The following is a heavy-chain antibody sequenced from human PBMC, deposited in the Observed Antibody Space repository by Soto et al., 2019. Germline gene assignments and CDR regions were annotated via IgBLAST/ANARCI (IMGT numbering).Heavy chain of an antibody. CDR1: GFTFSSYS. J-gene: IGHJ6*02. D-gene: IGHD2-15*01. CDR3: ARDTHESALRWADYYYGMDV. Sequence: EVQLVESGGGLVKPGGSLRLSCAASGFTFSSYSMNWVRQAPGKGLEWVSSISSSSSYIYYADSVKGRFTISRDNAKNSLYLQMNSLRAEDTAVYYCARDTHESALRWADYYYGMDVWGQGTTVTVSS. CDR2: ISSSSSYI. V-gene: IGHV3-21*01.